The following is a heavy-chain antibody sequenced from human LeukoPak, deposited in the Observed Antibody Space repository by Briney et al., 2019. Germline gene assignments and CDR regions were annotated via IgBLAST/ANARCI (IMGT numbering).Heavy chain of an antibody. D-gene: IGHD2-2*01. J-gene: IGHJ4*02. CDR3: ARDRVGYCSSNSCFTIDN. Sequence: GGSLRLSCAASGFTFSNYGMHWVRQAPGKGLEWVAVIWYDGSNKYYADSVKGRFSISRDNTNNMLYLQMNSLRAEDTAVYYCARDRVGYCSSNSCFTIDNWGQGTLVTVSS. CDR2: IWYDGSNK. CDR1: GFTFSNYG. V-gene: IGHV3-33*01.